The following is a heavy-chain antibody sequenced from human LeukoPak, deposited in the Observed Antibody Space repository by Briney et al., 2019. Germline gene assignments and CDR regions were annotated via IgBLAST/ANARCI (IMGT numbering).Heavy chain of an antibody. V-gene: IGHV3-23*01. CDR1: GFTFSSHG. D-gene: IGHD5-18*01. CDR3: ARDEGWIQLFF. CDR2: IGGSGGFTT. J-gene: IGHJ4*02. Sequence: GGSLRLSCAASGFTFSSHGMNWVRQTPGKGLEWVSGIGGSGGFTTYYADSVKGRFTVSRDNSKNTLYLQMDSLRAEDTAMYYCARDEGWIQLFFRGQGTLVTVSS.